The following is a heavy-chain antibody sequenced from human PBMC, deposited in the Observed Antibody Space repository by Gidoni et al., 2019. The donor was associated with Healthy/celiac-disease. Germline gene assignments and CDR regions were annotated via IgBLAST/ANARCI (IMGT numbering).Heavy chain of an antibody. J-gene: IGHJ3*02. CDR3: AKDQTMIVVLYAFDI. V-gene: IGHV3-30*18. CDR2: ISYDGSNK. CDR1: GFPFSSYG. Sequence: QVQLVESGGGVVQPGRSLRLSCAASGFPFSSYGMHWVRQAPGKGLEWVAVISYDGSNKYYADSVKGRFTISRDNSKNTLYLQMNSLRAEDTAVYYCAKDQTMIVVLYAFDIWGQGTMVTVSS. D-gene: IGHD3-22*01.